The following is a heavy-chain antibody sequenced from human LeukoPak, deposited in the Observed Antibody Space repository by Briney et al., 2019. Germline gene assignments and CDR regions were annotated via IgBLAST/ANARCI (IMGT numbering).Heavy chain of an antibody. J-gene: IGHJ4*02. CDR3: ARDGDGYNSY. CDR1: GFTFSSYS. V-gene: IGHV3-21*01. D-gene: IGHD5-24*01. Sequence: GGSLRLSCAASGFTFSSYSMNWARQAPGKGLEWVSSISSSSSYIYYADSVKGRFTISRDNAKNSLYLQMNSLRAEDTAVYYCARDGDGYNSYWGQGTLVTVSS. CDR2: ISSSSSYI.